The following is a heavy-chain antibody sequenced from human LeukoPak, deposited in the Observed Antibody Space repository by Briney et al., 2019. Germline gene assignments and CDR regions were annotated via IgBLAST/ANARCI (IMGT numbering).Heavy chain of an antibody. D-gene: IGHD3-22*01. CDR1: GFNFSIYS. V-gene: IGHV3-48*01. J-gene: IGHJ5*02. Sequence: GGSLRLSCAASGFNFSIYSMNWVRQAPGKGLEWVSYITRSSTTIYYADSVKGRFTISRDNAKNTLYLQMNSLRAEDTAVYYCAKSNLYDSSGYYQSWGQGTLVTVSS. CDR3: AKSNLYDSSGYYQS. CDR2: ITRSSTTI.